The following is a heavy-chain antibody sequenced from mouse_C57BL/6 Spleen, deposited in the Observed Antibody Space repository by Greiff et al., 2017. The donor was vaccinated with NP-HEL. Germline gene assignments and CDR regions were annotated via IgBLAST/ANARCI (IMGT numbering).Heavy chain of an antibody. Sequence: VQLQESGAELVRPGASVTLSCKASGYTFTDYEMHWVKQTPVHGLEWIGAIDPETGGTAYNQKFKGKAILTADKSSSTAYMELRSLTSEDSAVYYCTIRRDYWGQGTTLTVSS. V-gene: IGHV1-15*01. D-gene: IGHD2-12*01. J-gene: IGHJ2*01. CDR3: TIRRDY. CDR1: GYTFTDYE. CDR2: IDPETGGT.